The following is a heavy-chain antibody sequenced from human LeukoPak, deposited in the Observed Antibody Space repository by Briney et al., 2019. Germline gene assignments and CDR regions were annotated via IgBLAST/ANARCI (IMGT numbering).Heavy chain of an antibody. V-gene: IGHV4-34*01. D-gene: IGHD3-22*01. CDR1: GGSFSGYY. CDR3: ASLGSGYTSNWFDP. J-gene: IGHJ5*02. CDR2: INHSGST. Sequence: SETLSLTCAVYGGSFSGYYWSWIRQPPGKGLEWIGEINHSGSTNYNPSLKSRVTISVDTSKNQFSLKLSSVTAADTAVYYCASLGSGYTSNWFDPWGQGTLVTVSS.